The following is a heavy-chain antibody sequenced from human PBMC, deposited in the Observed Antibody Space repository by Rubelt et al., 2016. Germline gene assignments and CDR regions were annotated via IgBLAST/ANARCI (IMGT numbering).Heavy chain of an antibody. Sequence: QVQLVQSGAEVKKPGASVKVSCKASGYTFTSYAMHWVRQAPGQRLEWMGWINAGHGNPKYSQKFKGRVTITRDTSASTADMELSSLRSEDTAVYYCARSKDTAMVTDADWYFDLWGRGTLVTVSS. CDR3: ARSKDTAMVTDADWYFDL. V-gene: IGHV1-3*01. J-gene: IGHJ2*01. D-gene: IGHD5-18*01. CDR1: GYTFTSYA. CDR2: INAGHGNP.